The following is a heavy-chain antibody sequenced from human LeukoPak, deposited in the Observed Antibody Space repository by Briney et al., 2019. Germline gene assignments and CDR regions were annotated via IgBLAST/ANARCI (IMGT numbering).Heavy chain of an antibody. J-gene: IGHJ4*02. D-gene: IGHD5-18*01. CDR2: IRYDGSNK. Sequence: GWSLRLSRAASGFTFSSYGMHWVRQAPGKGLEGVAFIRYDGSNKYYADSVKGRFTISRDNSKNTLYLQMNSLRAEDTAVYYCAKGSDTAMVSLDYWGQGTLVTVSS. CDR3: AKGSDTAMVSLDY. CDR1: GFTFSSYG. V-gene: IGHV3-30*02.